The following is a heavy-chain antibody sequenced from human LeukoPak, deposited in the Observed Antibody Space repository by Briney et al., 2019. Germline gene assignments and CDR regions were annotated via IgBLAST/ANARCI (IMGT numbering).Heavy chain of an antibody. J-gene: IGHJ6*04. D-gene: IGHD3-10*01. V-gene: IGHV3-33*08. CDR3: AFSSGSGKYYYYGMDV. CDR2: IWYDGSNK. CDR1: GFTFSSYG. Sequence: SLRLSCAASGFTFSSYGMHWVRQAPGKGLEWVAVIWYDGSNKYYADSVKGRFTISRDNSKNTLYLQMNSLRAEDTAVYYCAFSSGSGKYYYYGMDVWGKGTTVTVSS.